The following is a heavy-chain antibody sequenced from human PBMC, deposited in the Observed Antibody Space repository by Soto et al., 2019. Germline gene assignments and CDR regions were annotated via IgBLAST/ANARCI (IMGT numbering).Heavy chain of an antibody. D-gene: IGHD6-19*01. V-gene: IGHV4-34*01. CDR3: AIIAVAGTFDY. Sequence: SETLSLTCAVYGGSFSGYYWSWIRQPPGKGLEWIGEINHSGSTNYNPSLKSRVTISVDTPKNQFSLKLSSVTAADTAVYYCAIIAVAGTFDYWGQGTLVTVSS. CDR2: INHSGST. J-gene: IGHJ4*02. CDR1: GGSFSGYY.